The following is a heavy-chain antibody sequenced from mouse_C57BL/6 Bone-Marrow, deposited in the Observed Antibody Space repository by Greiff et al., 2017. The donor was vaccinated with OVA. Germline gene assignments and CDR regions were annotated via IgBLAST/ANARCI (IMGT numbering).Heavy chain of an antibody. J-gene: IGHJ4*01. Sequence: VKLQESGPELVKPGASVKLSCKASGYTFTSYDINWVKQRPGQGLAWIGWIYPRDGSTKYNEKFKGEATLTVDTSSSTAYMELHSLTSEDSAVYFCARERLGAMDYWGQGTSVTVSS. V-gene: IGHV1-85*01. D-gene: IGHD4-1*01. CDR1: GYTFTSYD. CDR2: IYPRDGST. CDR3: ARERLGAMDY.